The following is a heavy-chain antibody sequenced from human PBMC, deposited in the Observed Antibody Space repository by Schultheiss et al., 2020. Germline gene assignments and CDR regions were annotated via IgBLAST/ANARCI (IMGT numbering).Heavy chain of an antibody. CDR2: ISAYNGNT. J-gene: IGHJ6*02. V-gene: IGHV1-18*01. CDR3: AREGQWLGNYYYYGMDV. Sequence: ASVKVSCKASGYTFTSYGISWVRQAPGQGLEWMGWISAYNGNTNYAQKLQGRVTMTTDTSTSTAYMELRSLRSDDTAVYYCAREGQWLGNYYYYGMDVWGQGTTVNVSS. D-gene: IGHD6-19*01. CDR1: GYTFTSYG.